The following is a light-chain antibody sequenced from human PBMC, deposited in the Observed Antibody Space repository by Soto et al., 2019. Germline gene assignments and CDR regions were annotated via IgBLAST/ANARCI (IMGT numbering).Light chain of an antibody. V-gene: IGKV1-8*01. CDR2: AAS. J-gene: IGKJ4*01. Sequence: AIRMTQSPSSLSASTGDRVTITCRASQGISSYLAWYQQKPGKAPKLLIYAASTLQSGVPSRFSGSGSGTDFTLTISCLXXXXXXXXXCQQYYSYPLTFGGGTKVEIK. CDR3: QQYYSYPLT. CDR1: QGISSY.